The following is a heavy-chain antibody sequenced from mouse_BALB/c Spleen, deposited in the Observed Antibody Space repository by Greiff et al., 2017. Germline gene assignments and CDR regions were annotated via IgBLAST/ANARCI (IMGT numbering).Heavy chain of an antibody. Sequence: LVESGPELVKPGASVKMSCKASGYTFTSYVMHWVKQKPGQGLEWIGYINPYNDGTKYNEKFKGKATLTSDKSSSTAYMELSSLTSEDSAVYYCAILYYGSSYGFAYWGQGTLVTVSA. J-gene: IGHJ3*01. V-gene: IGHV1-14*01. CDR1: GYTFTSYV. CDR3: AILYYGSSYGFAY. CDR2: INPYNDGT. D-gene: IGHD1-1*01.